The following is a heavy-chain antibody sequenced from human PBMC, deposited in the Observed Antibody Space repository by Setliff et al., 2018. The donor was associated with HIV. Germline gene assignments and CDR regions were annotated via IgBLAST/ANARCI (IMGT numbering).Heavy chain of an antibody. J-gene: IGHJ5*02. Sequence: SVKVSCKASGDTFASYVISWVRQAPGQGLEWMGGIVLMSNTADYAPKFQGRVTITTDESTNTVYMELSSLRSDDTAVYYCARGYCGGGICYSPNWLDPWGQGTLVTVSS. CDR2: IVLMSNTA. CDR3: ARGYCGGGICYSPNWLDP. D-gene: IGHD2-15*01. V-gene: IGHV1-69*05. CDR1: GDTFASYV.